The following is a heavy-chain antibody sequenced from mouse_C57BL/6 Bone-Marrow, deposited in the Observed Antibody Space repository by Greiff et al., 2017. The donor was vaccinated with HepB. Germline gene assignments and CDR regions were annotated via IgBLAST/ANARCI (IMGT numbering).Heavy chain of an antibody. Sequence: VQLQQSGPELVKPGASVKISCKASGYTFTDYYMNWVKQSHGKSLEWIGAINPNNGGTSYNQKFKGKATLTVDKSSSTAYMELRSLTSEDSAVYYCARLHYGSSYDGDYWGQGTTLTVSS. CDR2: INPNNGGT. J-gene: IGHJ2*01. V-gene: IGHV1-26*01. D-gene: IGHD1-1*01. CDR1: GYTFTDYY. CDR3: ARLHYGSSYDGDY.